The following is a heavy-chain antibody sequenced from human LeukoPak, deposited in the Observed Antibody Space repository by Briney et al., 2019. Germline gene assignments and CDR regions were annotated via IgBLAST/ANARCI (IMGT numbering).Heavy chain of an antibody. CDR2: INPNSGGT. D-gene: IGHD6-13*01. Sequence: ASVKVSCKASGYTFTGYYMHWVRQAPGQGLARKGWINPNSGGTNYAQKFQGRVTMTRDTSISTAYMELSRLRSDDTAVYYCARVAYSSSWYGDNWFDPWGQGTLVTVSS. CDR3: ARVAYSSSWYGDNWFDP. J-gene: IGHJ5*02. CDR1: GYTFTGYY. V-gene: IGHV1-2*02.